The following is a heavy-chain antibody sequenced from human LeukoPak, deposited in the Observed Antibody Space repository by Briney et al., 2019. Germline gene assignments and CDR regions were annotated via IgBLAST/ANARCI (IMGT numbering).Heavy chain of an antibody. CDR3: AKGVGYYYDSSGYYPI. Sequence: PGGSLRLSCAASGFTFSSYAMSWVRQAPGKGLEWVSAISGSGGSTYYADSVKGRFTISRDNSKNTLYLQMNSLRAEDTAVYYCAKGVGYYYDSSGYYPIWGQGTLVTVSS. D-gene: IGHD3-22*01. CDR1: GFTFSSYA. CDR2: ISGSGGST. J-gene: IGHJ4*02. V-gene: IGHV3-23*01.